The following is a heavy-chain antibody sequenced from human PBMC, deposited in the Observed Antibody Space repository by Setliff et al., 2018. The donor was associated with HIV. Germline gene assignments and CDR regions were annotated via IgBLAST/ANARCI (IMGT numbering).Heavy chain of an antibody. CDR1: GVSTSSSTYY. J-gene: IGHJ6*03. CDR3: ARVVGYYDSSGYPNYYYYYMDV. D-gene: IGHD3-22*01. V-gene: IGHV4-39*01. Sequence: SETLSLTCSVSGVSTSSSTYYWGWIRQPPGKGLEWIGYIFYTGSTYYNPSLKSRVTISVDTSKNQFSLKLSSVTAADTAVYYCARVVGYYDSSGYPNYYYYYMDVWGKGTTVTVSS. CDR2: IFYTGST.